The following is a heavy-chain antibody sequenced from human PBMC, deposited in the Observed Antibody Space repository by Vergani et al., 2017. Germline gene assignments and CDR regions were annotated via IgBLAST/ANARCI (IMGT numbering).Heavy chain of an antibody. D-gene: IGHD3-3*01. CDR2: LYYSGST. CDR1: GGSISSYY. J-gene: IGHJ2*01. CDR3: ARGDDFWSGSNWYFDL. V-gene: IGHV4-59*01. Sequence: QVQLQESGPGLVQPSETLSLTCTVSGGSISSYYWSWIRQPPGKGLEWIGYLYYSGSTNYNPSLKSRVTISVDTSKNQFSLKLSSVTAADTAVYYCARGDDFWSGSNWYFDLWGRGTLVTVSS.